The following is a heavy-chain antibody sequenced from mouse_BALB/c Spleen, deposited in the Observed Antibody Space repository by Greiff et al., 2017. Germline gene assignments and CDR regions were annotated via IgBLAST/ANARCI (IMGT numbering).Heavy chain of an antibody. D-gene: IGHD2-1*01. CDR1: GFAFSSYD. V-gene: IGHV5-12-1*01. Sequence: EVNVVESGGGLVKPGGSLKLSCAASGFAFSSYDMSWVRQTPEKRLEWVAYISSGGGSTYYPDTVKGRFTISRDNAKNTLYLQMSSLKSEDTAMYYCARNGNFAYWGQGTLVTVSA. J-gene: IGHJ3*01. CDR2: ISSGGGST. CDR3: ARNGNFAY.